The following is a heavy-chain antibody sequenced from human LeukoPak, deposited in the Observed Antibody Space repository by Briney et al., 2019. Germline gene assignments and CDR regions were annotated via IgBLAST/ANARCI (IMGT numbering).Heavy chain of an antibody. CDR3: AKGDDFWSGPGLNWFDP. J-gene: IGHJ5*02. CDR2: LSGSGGST. V-gene: IGHV3-23*01. D-gene: IGHD3-3*01. Sequence: GGSLRLSCAASGFTFSSYAMSWVRQAPGKGLEWVSALSGSGGSTYYADSVKGRFTISRDNSKNTLYLQMNSLRAEDTAVYYCAKGDDFWSGPGLNWFDPWGQGTLVTVSS. CDR1: GFTFSSYA.